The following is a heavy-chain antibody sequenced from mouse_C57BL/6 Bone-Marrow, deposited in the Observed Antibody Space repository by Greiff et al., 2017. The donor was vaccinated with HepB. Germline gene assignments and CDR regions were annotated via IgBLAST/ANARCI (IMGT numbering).Heavy chain of an antibody. CDR1: GFTFSDYG. CDR3: ASVKTGSMDY. Sequence: EVKLVESGGGLVQPGGSLKLSCAASGFTFSDYGMAWVRQAPRKGPEWVAFISNLAYSIYYADTVTGRFTISRKNAKNTLYLEMSSLRSEDTAMYYCASVKTGSMDYWGQGTSVTVSS. V-gene: IGHV5-15*01. J-gene: IGHJ4*01. CDR2: ISNLAYSI. D-gene: IGHD4-1*01.